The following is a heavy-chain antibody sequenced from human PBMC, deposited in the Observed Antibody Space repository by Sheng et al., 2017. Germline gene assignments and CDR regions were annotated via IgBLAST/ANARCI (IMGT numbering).Heavy chain of an antibody. J-gene: IGHJ4*02. CDR3: ARCGYPGFTHY. CDR1: GGSISSSSYY. CDR2: IYYSGST. V-gene: IGHV4-39*07. Sequence: QLQLQESGPGLVKPSETLSLTCTVSGGSISSSSYYWGWIRQPPGKGLEWIGSIYYSGSTYYNPSLKSRVTISVDTSKNQFSLKLSSVTAADTAVYYCARCGYPGFTHYWGQGTLVTVSS. D-gene: IGHD3-22*01.